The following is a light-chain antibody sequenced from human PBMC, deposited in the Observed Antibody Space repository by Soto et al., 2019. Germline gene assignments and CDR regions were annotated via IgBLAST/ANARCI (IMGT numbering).Light chain of an antibody. J-gene: IGKJ1*01. CDR2: DAS. CDR1: QSVSTN. CDR3: QQYESSHRT. V-gene: IGKV3-11*01. Sequence: IVLTQSPATLSLSPVEIAPLSRTASQSVSTNLDWYQQKPGQAPRLLIYDASNRATGIPDRFSASGSGTDFTLTISRLEPEDFAVYYCQQYESSHRTFGQGTKVDI.